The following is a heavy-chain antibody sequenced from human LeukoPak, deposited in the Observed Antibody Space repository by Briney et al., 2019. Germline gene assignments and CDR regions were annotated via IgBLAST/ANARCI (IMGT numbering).Heavy chain of an antibody. CDR2: ISGDGTRT. J-gene: IGHJ4*02. CDR1: GFTVSSNY. D-gene: IGHD3-16*01. Sequence: PPGGSLRLSCAASGFTVSSNYMSWVRQAPGKGLEWVSAISGDGTRTYYADSVKGRFTISRDNSKNTLYLEMSSLRVEDTAIYYCAKWPEGAMDYFDYWGQGTLVTVSS. CDR3: AKWPEGAMDYFDY. V-gene: IGHV3-23*01.